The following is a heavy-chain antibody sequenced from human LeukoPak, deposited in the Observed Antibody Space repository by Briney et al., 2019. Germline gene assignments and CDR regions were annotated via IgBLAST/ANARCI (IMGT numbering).Heavy chain of an antibody. CDR1: GYTSTNHD. CDR3: ARNSGGDLDP. CDR2: MNPNSGYT. D-gene: IGHD1-26*01. Sequence: GASVKVSCKASGYTSTNHDINWVRQATGQGLEWMGWMNPNSGYTGYAQKFQGRVTITRNTSISTAYMELSSLRSEDTAVYYCARNSGGDLDPWGQGTLVTVSS. V-gene: IGHV1-8*03. J-gene: IGHJ5*02.